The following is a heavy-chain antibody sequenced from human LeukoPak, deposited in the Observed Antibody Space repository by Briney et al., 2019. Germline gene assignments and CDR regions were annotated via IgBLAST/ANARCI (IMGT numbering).Heavy chain of an antibody. CDR3: ARDGEVISYYYYYMDV. CDR1: GFTFSSYA. D-gene: IGHD3-22*01. CDR2: ISYDGSNK. Sequence: GGSLRLSCAASGFTFSSYAMHWVRQAPGKGLEWVAVISYDGSNKHYADSVKGRFTISRDNSKNTLYLQMNSLRAEDTAVYYCARDGEVISYYYYYMDVWGKGTTVTVSS. J-gene: IGHJ6*03. V-gene: IGHV3-30*01.